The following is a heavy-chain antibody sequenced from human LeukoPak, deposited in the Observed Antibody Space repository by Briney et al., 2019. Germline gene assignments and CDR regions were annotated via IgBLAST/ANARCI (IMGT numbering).Heavy chain of an antibody. J-gene: IGHJ3*02. CDR2: INPNSGGT. V-gene: IGHV1-2*02. D-gene: IGHD2-15*01. CDR3: ARYCSSGSCRDAFDI. CDR1: GYTFTGYY. Sequence: GASVKVSCKASGYTFTGYYMHWVRQAPGQGLEWMGWINPNSGGTNYAQKFQGRVTMTRDTSISTAYMELSRLRSDDTAVYYCARYCSSGSCRDAFDIWGQGTMVTVSS.